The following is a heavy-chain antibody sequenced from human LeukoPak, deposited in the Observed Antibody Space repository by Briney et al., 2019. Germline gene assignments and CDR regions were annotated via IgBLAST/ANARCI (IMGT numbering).Heavy chain of an antibody. CDR2: IYYSGSI. CDR3: ARSLRYFDWLFPYYFDY. D-gene: IGHD3-9*01. V-gene: IGHV4-39*07. J-gene: IGHJ4*02. CDR1: GGSLSSSSYY. Sequence: SETLSLTCAVSGGSLSSSSYYWGWIRQPPGTGLEWIGSIYYSGSIYYNPSLKSRVTISVDTSKNPFSLKLSSVTAADTAVYYCARSLRYFDWLFPYYFDYWGQGTLVTVSS.